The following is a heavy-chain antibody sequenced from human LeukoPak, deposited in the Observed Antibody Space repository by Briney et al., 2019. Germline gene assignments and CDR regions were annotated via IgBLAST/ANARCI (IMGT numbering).Heavy chain of an antibody. CDR3: ARTYSGNYYWFDY. CDR2: IYHSGST. V-gene: IGHV4-38-2*02. CDR1: GYSISSGYY. Sequence: PSETLSLTCTVSGYSISSGYYWGWIRQPPGKGLEWIGSIYHSGSTYYNPSLKSRVTISVDTSKNQFSLKLSSVTAADTAVYYCARTYSGNYYWFDYWGQGTLVTVSS. D-gene: IGHD1-26*01. J-gene: IGHJ4*02.